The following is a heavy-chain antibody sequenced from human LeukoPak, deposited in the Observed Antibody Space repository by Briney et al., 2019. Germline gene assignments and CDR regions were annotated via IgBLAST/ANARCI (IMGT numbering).Heavy chain of an antibody. Sequence: GRSLRLSRAPSGFTFSSYGTHWVRQAPGKGLEWVALIRYDGSNKFYADSVKGRFTISRDNSKNTLHLQMNSLRVEDTAVYYCAKDITMFRGVAPPGYWGQGTRVIVSS. D-gene: IGHD3-10*01. CDR2: IRYDGSNK. J-gene: IGHJ4*02. V-gene: IGHV3-30*02. CDR3: AKDITMFRGVAPPGY. CDR1: GFTFSSYG.